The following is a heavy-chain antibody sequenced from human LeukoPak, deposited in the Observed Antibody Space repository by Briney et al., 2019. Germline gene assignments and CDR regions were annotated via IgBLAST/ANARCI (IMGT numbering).Heavy chain of an antibody. CDR1: GFTFTDYG. J-gene: IGHJ3*02. D-gene: IGHD1-7*01. Sequence: PGGSLRLSCAASGFTFTDYGMNWARQAPGKGLEWVSSISTSSNHIYYADSVKGRFTISRDNAKNSLYLQMNSLRAEDTAVYYCARNYGADAFDIWGQGTMVTVSS. CDR3: ARNYGADAFDI. V-gene: IGHV3-21*01. CDR2: ISTSSNHI.